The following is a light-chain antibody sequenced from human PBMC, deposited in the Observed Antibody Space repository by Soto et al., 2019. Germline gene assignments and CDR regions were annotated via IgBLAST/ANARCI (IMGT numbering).Light chain of an antibody. V-gene: IGLV1-40*01. J-gene: IGLJ2*01. CDR2: DST. Sequence: QSVLTQPPSVSGAPGQRVTISCSGSSSNIGAGYDVHWYQHLPGTAPKLIIYDSTKRPSGVPDRISGSKSGTSASLAITGLQADAEADYYCQSYYSSLSGVVFGGGTKLTVL. CDR3: QSYYSSLSGVV. CDR1: SSNIGAGYD.